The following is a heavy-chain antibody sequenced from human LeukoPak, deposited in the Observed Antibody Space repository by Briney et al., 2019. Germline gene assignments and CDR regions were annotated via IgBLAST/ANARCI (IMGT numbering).Heavy chain of an antibody. CDR1: GGSFSSYY. J-gene: IGHJ6*02. Sequence: SETLSLTCGVSGGSFSSYYWSWIRQPAGKGLEWIGRIYTSGSTNYNPSLKSRVTMSVDTSKNQFSLKLSSVTAADTAVYYCARDLYYDFWSGYLLSNYGMDVWGQGTTVTVSS. CDR2: IYTSGST. CDR3: ARDLYYDFWSGYLLSNYGMDV. V-gene: IGHV4-4*07. D-gene: IGHD3-3*01.